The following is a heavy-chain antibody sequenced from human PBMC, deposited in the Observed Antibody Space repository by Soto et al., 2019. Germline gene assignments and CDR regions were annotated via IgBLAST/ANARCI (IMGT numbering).Heavy chain of an antibody. Sequence: GGSLRLSCAASGFTFSSYAMSWVRQAPGKGLEWVSAISGSGGSTYYADSVKGRFTISRDNSKNTLYLQMNSLRAEDTAVYYCAKGRTPRITIFGVVIDWGQGTTVTVSS. D-gene: IGHD3-3*01. CDR1: GFTFSSYA. V-gene: IGHV3-23*01. CDR3: AKGRTPRITIFGVVID. CDR2: ISGSGGST. J-gene: IGHJ6*02.